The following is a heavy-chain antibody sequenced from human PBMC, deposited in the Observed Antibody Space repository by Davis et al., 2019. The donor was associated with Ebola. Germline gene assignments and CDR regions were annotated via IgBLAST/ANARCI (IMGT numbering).Heavy chain of an antibody. V-gene: IGHV3-30*04. D-gene: IGHD1-26*01. Sequence: GESLKISCAASGFTFSSYAMHWVRQAPGKGLEWVAVISYDGSNKYYADSVKGRFTISRDNSKNTLYLQMNSLRADDTAVYYCARHYSGSYSGLDYWGQGSLVTVSS. CDR2: ISYDGSNK. CDR3: ARHYSGSYSGLDY. CDR1: GFTFSSYA. J-gene: IGHJ4*02.